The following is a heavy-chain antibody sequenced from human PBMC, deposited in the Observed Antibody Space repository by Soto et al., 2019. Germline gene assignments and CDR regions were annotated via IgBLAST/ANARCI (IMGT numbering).Heavy chain of an antibody. CDR3: ASRYSGYDYYDR. D-gene: IGHD5-12*01. CDR1: GVSISSGGYS. CDR2: IYHSGST. Sequence: QLQLQESGSGLVKPSQTLSLTCAVSGVSISSGGYSWSWIRQPPRKGLEWIGYIYHSGSTYYNPSLKSRVTIPVDRSKNQFSLKLSSVTAADTAVYYCASRYSGYDYYDRWGQGTLVTVSS. V-gene: IGHV4-30-2*01. J-gene: IGHJ5*02.